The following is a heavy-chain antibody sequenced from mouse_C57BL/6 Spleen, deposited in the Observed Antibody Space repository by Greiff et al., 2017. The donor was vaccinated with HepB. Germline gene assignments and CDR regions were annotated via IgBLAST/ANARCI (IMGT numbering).Heavy chain of an antibody. J-gene: IGHJ2*01. D-gene: IGHD1-1*01. Sequence: EVKLVESGAELVRPGASVKLSCTASGFNIKDDYMHWVKQRPEQGLEWIGWIDPENGDTEYASKFQGKATITADTSSNTAYLQLSSLTSEDTAVYYCTTFGYYYGTPCYWGQGTTLTVSS. CDR1: GFNIKDDY. CDR3: TTFGYYYGTPCY. CDR2: IDPENGDT. V-gene: IGHV14-4*01.